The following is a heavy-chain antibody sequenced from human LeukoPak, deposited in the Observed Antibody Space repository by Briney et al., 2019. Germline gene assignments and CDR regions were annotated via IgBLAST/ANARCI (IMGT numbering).Heavy chain of an antibody. CDR1: GFTFSSYN. J-gene: IGHJ4*02. CDR3: ARQMNRWYTIFDY. V-gene: IGHV3-21*01. Sequence: GGSLRLSCAASGFTFSSYNMNWVRQAPGKGLEWVSSISSSSSYIYYADSVKGRFTISRDNAKNSLYLQMNSLRAEDTAVYYCARQMNRWYTIFDYWGQGTLVTVSS. CDR2: ISSSSSYI. D-gene: IGHD6-13*01.